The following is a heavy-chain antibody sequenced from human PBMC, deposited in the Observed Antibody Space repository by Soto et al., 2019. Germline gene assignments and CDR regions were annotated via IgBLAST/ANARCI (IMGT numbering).Heavy chain of an antibody. CDR3: STSVYCSTTRCYYYYGLDV. V-gene: IGHV1-69*01. CDR2: IIPIFGTE. J-gene: IGHJ6*02. D-gene: IGHD2-2*01. Sequence: QVQLVQSGAEVKKPGSSVKVSCKVSGSTFSSHSINWVRQAHGQGPEWMGGIIPIFGTENYAQKFQGRVTITADESTSTAYMELSSLTSEDTALYYCSTSVYCSTTRCYYYYGLDVWGQGTTVIVSS. CDR1: GSTFSSHS.